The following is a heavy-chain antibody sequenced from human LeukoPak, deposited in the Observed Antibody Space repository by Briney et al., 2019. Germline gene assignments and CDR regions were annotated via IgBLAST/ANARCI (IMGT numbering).Heavy chain of an antibody. Sequence: GGSLRLSCAASGFTFSSYWMHWVRQAPGKGLVWVSRINSDRSITTYADSVKGRFTISRDNAKNTLYLQMNSLRAEDTALYYRASCNGGNCYSFSDYWGQGTLVTVSS. CDR3: ASCNGGNCYSFSDY. D-gene: IGHD2-15*01. CDR2: INSDRSIT. V-gene: IGHV3-74*01. J-gene: IGHJ4*02. CDR1: GFTFSSYW.